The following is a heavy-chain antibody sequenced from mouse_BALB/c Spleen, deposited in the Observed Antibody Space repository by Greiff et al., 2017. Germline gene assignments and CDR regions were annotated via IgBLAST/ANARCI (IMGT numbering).Heavy chain of an antibody. Sequence: DVKLVESGGGLVKPGGSLKLSCAASGFTFSSYAMSWVRQTPEKRLEWVASISSGGSTYYPDSVKGRFTISRDNARNILYLQMSSLRSEDTAMYYCAREYDFFAYWGQGTLVTVSA. V-gene: IGHV5-6-5*01. J-gene: IGHJ3*01. D-gene: IGHD2-13*01. CDR1: GFTFSSYA. CDR2: ISSGGST. CDR3: AREYDFFAY.